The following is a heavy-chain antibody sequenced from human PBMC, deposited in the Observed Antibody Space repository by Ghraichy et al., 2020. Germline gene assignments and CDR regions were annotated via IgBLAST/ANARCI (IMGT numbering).Heavy chain of an antibody. CDR1: GFTFSSYS. Sequence: GGSLRLSCAASGFTFSSYSMNWVRQAPGKGLEWVSYISSSGSTIYYADSVKGRFTISRDNAKNSLYLQMNSLRAEDTAVYYCARDLEGVDYGDYNSTSYYMDCWGQGAMVAVSS. J-gene: IGHJ4*02. D-gene: IGHD4-17*01. CDR2: ISSSGSTI. CDR3: ARDLEGVDYGDYNSTSYYMDC. V-gene: IGHV3-48*04.